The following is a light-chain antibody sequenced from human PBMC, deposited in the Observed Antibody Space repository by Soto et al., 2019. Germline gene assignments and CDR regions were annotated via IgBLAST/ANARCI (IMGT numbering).Light chain of an antibody. Sequence: DIQMTQSPSTLSASVGDRVTITCRASQSISSWLAWYQQKPGKAPKLLIYDASSLESGVPSRFSGSGSGTEFTLTISSLQPDDVATYSCQQYNSYSPYTFGQGTKLEIK. CDR3: QQYNSYSPYT. J-gene: IGKJ2*01. CDR2: DAS. CDR1: QSISSW. V-gene: IGKV1-5*01.